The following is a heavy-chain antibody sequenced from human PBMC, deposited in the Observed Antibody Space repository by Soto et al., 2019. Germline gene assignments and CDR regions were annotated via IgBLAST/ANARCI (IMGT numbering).Heavy chain of an antibody. V-gene: IGHV3-66*02. Sequence: GGSLRLSCAASGLTVSSSYMSWVRQAPGKGLQWVSVIYSAGSTYYANSVKGRFTISRDISTNMVYLQMDSLRTEDTAVYYCESDCSSHTCYRQGGMDVWGQGTTVTVSS. CDR2: IYSAGST. J-gene: IGHJ6*02. CDR3: ESDCSSHTCYRQGGMDV. D-gene: IGHD4-4*01. CDR1: GLTVSSSY.